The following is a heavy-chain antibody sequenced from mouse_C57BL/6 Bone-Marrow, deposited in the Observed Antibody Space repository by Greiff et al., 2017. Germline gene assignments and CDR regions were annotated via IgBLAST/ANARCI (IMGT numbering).Heavy chain of an antibody. V-gene: IGHV1-82*01. Sequence: VQLQQSGPELVKPGASVKISCKASGYAFSSSWMNWVKQRPGKGLEWIGRIYPGDGDTNYNGKFKGKATLTADKSSSTAYMQLSSLTSEDSAVYFCARSLITTPLFDYWGQGTTLTVSS. CDR2: IYPGDGDT. CDR1: GYAFSSSW. D-gene: IGHD1-1*01. CDR3: ARSLITTPLFDY. J-gene: IGHJ2*01.